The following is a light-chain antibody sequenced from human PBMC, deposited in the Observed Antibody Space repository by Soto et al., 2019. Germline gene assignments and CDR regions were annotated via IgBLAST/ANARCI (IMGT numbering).Light chain of an antibody. Sequence: DIVMTQSPDSLAVSLGERATINCKSSRNIFYSSNNEDYLAWHQQKPGQPPKLLFYGASIRQSGVPDRFSGSGSGTDFTLTISSLQAEDVAVYYCQQYYGSWTFGQGTKVEIK. CDR3: QQYYGSWT. CDR1: RNIFYSSNNEDY. CDR2: GAS. V-gene: IGKV4-1*01. J-gene: IGKJ1*01.